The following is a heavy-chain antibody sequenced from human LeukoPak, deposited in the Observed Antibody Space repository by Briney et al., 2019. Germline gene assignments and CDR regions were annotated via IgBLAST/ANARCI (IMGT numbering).Heavy chain of an antibody. CDR2: ISSSSSYI. D-gene: IGHD3-22*01. Sequence: GGSLRLSCAASGFTFSNAWMSWVRQAPGKGLEWVSSISSSSSYIYYADSVKGRFTISRDNAKNSLYLQMNSLRAEDTAVYYCAKAEHYYDSSGYFTPSIDYWGQGTLVTVSS. J-gene: IGHJ4*02. CDR1: GFTFSNAW. CDR3: AKAEHYYDSSGYFTPSIDY. V-gene: IGHV3-21*04.